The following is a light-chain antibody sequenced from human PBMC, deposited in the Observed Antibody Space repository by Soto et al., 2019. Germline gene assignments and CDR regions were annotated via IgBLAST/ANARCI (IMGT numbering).Light chain of an antibody. CDR3: QEYNSYSRFT. CDR1: QNINSW. J-gene: IGKJ3*01. V-gene: IGKV1-5*03. Sequence: DIQMTQSPSTLSASVGDRVVITCRASQNINSWLAWYQQKPGKAPKLLIYKASILESEVPSRLSGSGSGTEFTLTISCLQPDDFATYYCQEYNSYSRFTFGPGTKVDVK. CDR2: KAS.